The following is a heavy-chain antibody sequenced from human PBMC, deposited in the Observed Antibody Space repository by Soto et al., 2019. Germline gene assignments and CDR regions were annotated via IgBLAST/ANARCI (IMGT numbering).Heavy chain of an antibody. Sequence: QVQLVESGGGLVKPGGSLRLSCAASGFTFSDYYMSWIRQAPGKGLEWVSYISSSGSTIYYADSVKGRFTISRDNAKNSLYLQMNSLRAEDTAVYYCASYTHDYGDYGPFSGRPRVFDYWGQGTLVTVSS. CDR3: ASYTHDYGDYGPFSGRPRVFDY. CDR1: GFTFSDYY. J-gene: IGHJ4*02. D-gene: IGHD4-17*01. V-gene: IGHV3-11*01. CDR2: ISSSGSTI.